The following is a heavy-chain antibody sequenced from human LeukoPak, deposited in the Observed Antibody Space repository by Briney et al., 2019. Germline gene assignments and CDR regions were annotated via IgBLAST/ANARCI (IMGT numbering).Heavy chain of an antibody. CDR2: IIPILGIA. D-gene: IGHD1-1*01. J-gene: IGHJ6*03. V-gene: IGHV1-69*04. CDR1: GGTFSSYA. CDR3: ARIPSGGYYYYMDV. Sequence: GSSVKVSCKASGGTFSSYAISWVRQAPGQGLEWMGRIIPILGIANYAQKFQGRVTITADESTSTAYMELSSLRSEDTAVYYCARIPSGGYYYYMDVWGKGTTVTVSS.